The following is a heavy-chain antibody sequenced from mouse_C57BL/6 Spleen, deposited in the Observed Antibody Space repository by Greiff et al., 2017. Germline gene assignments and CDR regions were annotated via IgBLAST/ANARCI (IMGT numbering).Heavy chain of an antibody. J-gene: IGHJ4*01. CDR1: GYTFTSYW. CDR2: IDPSDSYT. CDR3: ARRGYAMDY. V-gene: IGHV1-50*01. Sequence: QVQLKQSGAELVKPGASVKLSCKASGYTFTSYWMQWVKQRPGQGLEWIGEIDPSDSYTNYNQKFKGKATLTVDTSSSTAYMQLSSLTSEDSAVXYCARRGYAMDYWGQGTSVTVSS.